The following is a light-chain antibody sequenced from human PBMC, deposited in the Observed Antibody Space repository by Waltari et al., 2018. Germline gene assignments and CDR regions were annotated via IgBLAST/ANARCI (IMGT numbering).Light chain of an antibody. Sequence: DIVMTQSTDSLAVSLGERATINCKSSQSVFYSSNNKNYLAWYQHKPGQPPKLLIHWASTRESGVPDRFSGSGSGTDFTLTISSLQAEDVAVYYCQQYHSPPYTFGQGTRLEIK. V-gene: IGKV4-1*01. J-gene: IGKJ2*01. CDR1: QSVFYSSNNKNY. CDR2: WAS. CDR3: QQYHSPPYT.